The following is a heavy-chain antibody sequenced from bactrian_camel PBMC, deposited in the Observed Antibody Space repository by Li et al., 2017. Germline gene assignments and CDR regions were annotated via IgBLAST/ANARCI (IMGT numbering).Heavy chain of an antibody. CDR1: GFTFSRSE. CDR2: IDSDGST. Sequence: QLVESGGGLGEPGGSLRLSCEASGFTFSRSEMGWARQAPGKEREGVAGIDSDGSTRYADSVKGRFTISQDNAKNTLYLQMDNLKPEDTAMYYCAADFYNLQLARTYTYWGQGTQVTVS. D-gene: IGHD7*01. V-gene: IGHV3S9*01. CDR3: AADFYNLQLARTYTY. J-gene: IGHJ4*01.